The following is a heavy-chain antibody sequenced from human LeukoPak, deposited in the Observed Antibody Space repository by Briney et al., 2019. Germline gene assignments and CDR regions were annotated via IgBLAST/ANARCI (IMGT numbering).Heavy chain of an antibody. CDR1: GYIFTSYY. Sequence: ASVKVSCKASGYIFTSYYVHWVRQAPGQGLEWMGIINPNGGSTSYSQKFQDRITLTRDTSTSTAYMELSSLRSEDTAVYYCARSILVVPVASHYNYGVDVWGQGTTVTVSS. J-gene: IGHJ6*02. D-gene: IGHD2-2*01. V-gene: IGHV1-46*01. CDR2: INPNGGST. CDR3: ARSILVVPVASHYNYGVDV.